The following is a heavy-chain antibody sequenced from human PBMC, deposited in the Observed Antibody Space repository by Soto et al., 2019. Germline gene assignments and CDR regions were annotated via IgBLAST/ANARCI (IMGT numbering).Heavy chain of an antibody. CDR1: GYTFSTYG. V-gene: IGHV1-18*01. CDR2: ISSYNDNT. Sequence: QVQLVQSGAEVKRPGASVRVSCKASGYTFSTYGISWVRQAPGQGLEWVGWISSYNDNTKYAQSLQDRVTMTRDSSTSTAYMELRGLRSDDTAVYYCARNEDQDYYGNGGLDSWGQGTLVTVSS. J-gene: IGHJ4*02. D-gene: IGHD3-10*01. CDR3: ARNEDQDYYGNGGLDS.